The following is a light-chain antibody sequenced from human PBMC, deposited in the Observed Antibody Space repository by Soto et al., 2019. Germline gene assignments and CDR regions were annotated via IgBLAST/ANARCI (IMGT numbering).Light chain of an antibody. V-gene: IGLV4-60*03. CDR3: ETWDSNTRV. CDR1: SGHSSYI. Sequence: QPVLTQSSSASASLGSSVKLTCTLSSGHSSYIIAWHQQQPGKAPRYLMNLEGSGSYNKGSGIPDRFSGSSSGADRYLTISNLQSKDEADYYCETWDSNTRVFGGGTKVTVL. J-gene: IGLJ3*02. CDR2: LEGSGSY.